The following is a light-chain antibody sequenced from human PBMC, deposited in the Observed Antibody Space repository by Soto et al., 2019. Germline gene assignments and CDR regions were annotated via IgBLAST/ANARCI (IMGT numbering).Light chain of an antibody. Sequence: DIQMTQSPSSLSASDGDRVTITCRASQSVSHYLTWYQQQPGKVPKLLIYAASSLQSGVPSRFSGSGSGTDFTLTISSLQPEDFATYYCQQSYSTPSTFGQGTRLEIK. V-gene: IGKV1-39*01. CDR3: QQSYSTPST. CDR1: QSVSHY. J-gene: IGKJ5*01. CDR2: AAS.